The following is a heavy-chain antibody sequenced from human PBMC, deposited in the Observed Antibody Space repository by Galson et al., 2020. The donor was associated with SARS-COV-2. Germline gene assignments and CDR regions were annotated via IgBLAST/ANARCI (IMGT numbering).Heavy chain of an antibody. V-gene: IGHV4-39*01. CDR2: IYYSGNT. Sequence: ETLSLTCTVSGGSISSSSYYWGWIRQPPGKGLEWIGSIYYSGNTYYNPSLKSRVTISVDTSKNQFSLKLSSVTAADTAVYHCARHDKRIIGWFDPWGQGTLVIVSS. CDR3: ARHDKRIIGWFDP. D-gene: IGHD2-15*01. CDR1: GGSISSSSYY. J-gene: IGHJ5*02.